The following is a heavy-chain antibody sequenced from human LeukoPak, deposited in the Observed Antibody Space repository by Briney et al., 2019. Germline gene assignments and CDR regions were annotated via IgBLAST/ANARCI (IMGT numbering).Heavy chain of an antibody. Sequence: PSETLSLTCAVSGYSISSGYYWGWIRQPPGKGLEWVSSISSSSSYIYYADSVKGRFTISRDNAKNSLYLQMNSLRAEDTAVYYCARDKWSDIVASQRVPFDYWGQGTLVTVSS. J-gene: IGHJ4*02. CDR1: GYSISSGYY. V-gene: IGHV3-21*01. CDR3: ARDKWSDIVASQRVPFDY. D-gene: IGHD5-12*01. CDR2: ISSSSSYI.